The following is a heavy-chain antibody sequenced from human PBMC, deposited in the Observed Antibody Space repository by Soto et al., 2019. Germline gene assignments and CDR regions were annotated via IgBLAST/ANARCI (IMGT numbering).Heavy chain of an antibody. CDR2: ISYDGSNK. J-gene: IGHJ4*01. D-gene: IGHD6-13*01. CDR3: AKTREAAGTDPPEYYFDY. V-gene: IGHV3-30*18. CDR1: GFTFSSYG. Sequence: QVQLVESGGGVVQPGGSLRLSCAASGFTFSSYGMHWVRQAPGEGLVWVAVISYDGSNKYYADSVKGRFTISRDNSKNTLYLQMNSLKAEDTAVDYCAKTREAAGTDPPEYYFDYWGQGPLVTVSS.